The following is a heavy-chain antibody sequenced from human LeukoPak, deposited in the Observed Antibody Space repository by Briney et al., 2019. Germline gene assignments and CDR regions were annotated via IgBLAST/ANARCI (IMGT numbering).Heavy chain of an antibody. CDR3: ARGPPTWARSHLDY. Sequence: GGSLRLSCAASGFTYSSYEMNWVRQAPGKGLEWVSYISSSGSTIYYADSVKGRFTISRDNAKNSLYLQMNSLRAEDTAVYYCARGPPTWARSHLDYWGQGTLVTVSS. D-gene: IGHD6-6*01. CDR1: GFTYSSYE. V-gene: IGHV3-48*03. J-gene: IGHJ4*02. CDR2: ISSSGSTI.